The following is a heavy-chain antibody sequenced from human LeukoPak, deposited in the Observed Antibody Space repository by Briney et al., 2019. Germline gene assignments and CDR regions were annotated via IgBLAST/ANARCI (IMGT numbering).Heavy chain of an antibody. V-gene: IGHV4-34*01. Sequence: SETLPLTCAVYGGSFSGYYWSWIRQPPGKGLEWIGEINHSGSSNYNPSLKSRVTISVDTSKNQFSLKLSSVTAADTAVYYCARGTRRRSWFDPWGQGTLVTVSS. CDR1: GGSFSGYY. D-gene: IGHD4-17*01. CDR3: ARGTRRRSWFDP. CDR2: INHSGSS. J-gene: IGHJ5*02.